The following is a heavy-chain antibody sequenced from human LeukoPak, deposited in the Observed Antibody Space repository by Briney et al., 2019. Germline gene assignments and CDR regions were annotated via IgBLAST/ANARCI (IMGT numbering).Heavy chain of an antibody. D-gene: IGHD2-15*01. V-gene: IGHV1-2*02. J-gene: IGHJ4*02. Sequence: APVKASCTPSRSTLTGYYMTSVRQAPGHRLGCMGWINTISADINSAQKFQGRVTMTRDTSNSTAYMELTRLMSDDAAVYYCARERAISYNSYDVCYWGQGTLVTVSS. CDR2: INTISADI. CDR1: RSTLTGYY. CDR3: ARERAISYNSYDVCY.